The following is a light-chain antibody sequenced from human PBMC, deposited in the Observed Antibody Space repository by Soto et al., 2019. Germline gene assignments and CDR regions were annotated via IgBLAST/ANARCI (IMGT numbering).Light chain of an antibody. V-gene: IGKV2-28*01. J-gene: IGKJ2*01. CDR2: LGS. CDR3: MQALQSPST. Sequence: DIVMTQSPLSLPVTPGEPASISCRSSQSLLHSNGYNYLDWYLQKPGQSPQLLLSLGSNRASGVPARFSGSGSATDFTLNIARGEAEDFGVYYCMQALQSPSTFGQGTKLEI. CDR1: QSLLHSNGYNY.